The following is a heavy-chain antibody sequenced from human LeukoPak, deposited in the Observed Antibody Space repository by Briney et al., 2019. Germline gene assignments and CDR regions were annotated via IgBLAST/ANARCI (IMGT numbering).Heavy chain of an antibody. CDR1: GFTFSSYE. J-gene: IGHJ4*02. CDR3: ARDRAVGATTDPVY. Sequence: GGSLRLSCAASGFTFSSYEMNWVRQAPGKGLEWVSYISSSGSTIYYADSVKGRFTISRDNAKNSLYLQMNSLRAEDTAVYYCARDRAVGATTDPVYWGQGTLVTVSS. V-gene: IGHV3-48*03. D-gene: IGHD1-26*01. CDR2: ISSSGSTI.